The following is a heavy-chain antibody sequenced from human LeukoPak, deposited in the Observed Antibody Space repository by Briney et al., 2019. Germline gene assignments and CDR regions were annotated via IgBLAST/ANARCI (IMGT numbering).Heavy chain of an antibody. CDR3: ARRGLVAGIYDLVYGFDM. CDR1: GYSFTTFH. J-gene: IGHJ3*02. CDR2: VNPGTGNT. V-gene: IGHV1-8*03. Sequence: GASVKVSCKAAGYSFTTFHISWVRQAPGQGPEWMGWVNPGTGNTGYAQKFQGRVTITQNNSVTTVYMELSSLTSEDTAVYYCARRGLVAGIYDLVYGFDMWGQGIMVTVSS. D-gene: IGHD3/OR15-3a*01.